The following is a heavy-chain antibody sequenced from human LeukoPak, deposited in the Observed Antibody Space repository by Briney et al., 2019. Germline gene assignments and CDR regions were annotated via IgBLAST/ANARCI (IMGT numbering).Heavy chain of an antibody. V-gene: IGHV4-4*02. CDR1: GGAISSCNG. J-gene: IGHJ4*02. Sequence: ASETLSLTCAVSGGAISSCNGWSWVRQPPGKGLEWIGEFYDGWSTNYNPSLKSRVTISVDKSNNQFYLKLNSVTAADTAVYYCARHQVGANAFDYWGQGTMVTVSS. D-gene: IGHD1-26*01. CDR2: FYDGWST. CDR3: ARHQVGANAFDY.